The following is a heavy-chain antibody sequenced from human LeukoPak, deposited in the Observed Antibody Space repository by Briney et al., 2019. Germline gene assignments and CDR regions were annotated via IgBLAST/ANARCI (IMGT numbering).Heavy chain of an antibody. J-gene: IGHJ4*02. CDR2: IYTSGST. V-gene: IGHV4-4*07. D-gene: IGHD3-22*01. CDR1: GGSISSYY. Sequence: SETLSLTCTVSGGSISSYYWSWIRQPAGKGLGWIGRIYTSGSTNYNPSLKSRVTMSVDTSKNQFSLKLSSVTAADTAVYYCARDTADSSGYYREDYWGQGTLVTVSS. CDR3: ARDTADSSGYYREDY.